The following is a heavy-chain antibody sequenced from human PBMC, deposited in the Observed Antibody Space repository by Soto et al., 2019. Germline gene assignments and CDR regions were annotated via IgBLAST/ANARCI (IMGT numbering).Heavy chain of an antibody. CDR2: LWYDGSNK. D-gene: IGHD6-13*01. CDR1: GFTFSSYG. J-gene: IGHJ5*02. Sequence: QVQLVESGGGVVQPGRSLRLSCAASGFTFSSYGMHGVRQAPGKGLEWVAVLWYDGSNKYYADSVKGRFTISRDNSKNTLYLQMNSLRAEDTAVYYCARGYGWFDPWGQGTLVTVSS. CDR3: ARGYGWFDP. V-gene: IGHV3-33*01.